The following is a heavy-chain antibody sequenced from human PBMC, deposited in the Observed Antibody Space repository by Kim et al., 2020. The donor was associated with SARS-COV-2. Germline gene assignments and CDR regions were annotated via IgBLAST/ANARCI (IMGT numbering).Heavy chain of an antibody. J-gene: IGHJ3*02. D-gene: IGHD2-15*01. V-gene: IGHV4-59*01. CDR2: T. CDR3: ARLSAEDAFDI. Sequence: TNYNTSLKSRVTRSVDTSKNQFSLKLSSVTAADTAVYYCARLSAEDAFDIWGQGTMVTVSS.